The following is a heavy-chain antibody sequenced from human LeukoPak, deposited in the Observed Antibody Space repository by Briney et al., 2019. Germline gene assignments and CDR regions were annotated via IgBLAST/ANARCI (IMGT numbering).Heavy chain of an antibody. V-gene: IGHV3-7*03. CDR2: IKQDGSEK. CDR1: GFTFSSYW. J-gene: IGHJ4*02. D-gene: IGHD2-2*01. Sequence: GGSLRLSCAASGFTFSSYWMSWVRQAPGKGLEWVANIKQDGSEKYYVDSVKGRFTISRDKSKNTLYLQMNSLGAEDMAVYYCAKESVGFCSNTNCYYFDYWGQGTLVTVSS. CDR3: AKESVGFCSNTNCYYFDY.